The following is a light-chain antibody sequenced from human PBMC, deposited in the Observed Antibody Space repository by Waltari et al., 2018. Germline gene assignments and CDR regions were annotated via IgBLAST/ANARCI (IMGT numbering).Light chain of an antibody. V-gene: IGLV2-23*01. CDR2: DDT. J-gene: IGLJ3*02. Sequence: QSALTQPASVSGSPGQSATIPCTGTSNDVGSSNFFSWYQQHPGKAPKLIIHDDTERPSGVSDRFSGSKSANGASLTISGLQAEDEAHYYCCAYAGKVFGGGTRLTVL. CDR3: CAYAGKV. CDR1: SNDVGSSNF.